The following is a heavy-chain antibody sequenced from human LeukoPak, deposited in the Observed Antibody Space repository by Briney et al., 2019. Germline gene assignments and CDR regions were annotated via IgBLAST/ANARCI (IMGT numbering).Heavy chain of an antibody. Sequence: SETLSLTCTVSGYSISSGYYWGWIRQPPGKGLEWIGYIYYSGSTSYNPSLKSRVTISVDTSKNQFSLKLSSVTAADTAVYYCARDLEYCSSTSCRDYDAFDIWGQGTMVTVSS. J-gene: IGHJ3*02. CDR3: ARDLEYCSSTSCRDYDAFDI. V-gene: IGHV4-61*01. D-gene: IGHD2-2*01. CDR1: GYSISSGYY. CDR2: IYYSGST.